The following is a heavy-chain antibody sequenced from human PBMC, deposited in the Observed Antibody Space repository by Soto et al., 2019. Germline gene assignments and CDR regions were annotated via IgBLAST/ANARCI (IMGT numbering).Heavy chain of an antibody. CDR2: VHTSGST. J-gene: IGHJ5*02. CDR3: AREKAAASTGWLDP. CDR1: GDSISSYF. D-gene: IGHD6-25*01. V-gene: IGHV4-4*07. Sequence: SETLSLTCTVSGDSISSYFWSWIRQPAGKGLEWIGRVHTSGSTTYNPSLKSRVTMPVDTSKSQFSLKLTSVTAADTAVYYWAREKAAASTGWLDPWGQGTMVTVSS.